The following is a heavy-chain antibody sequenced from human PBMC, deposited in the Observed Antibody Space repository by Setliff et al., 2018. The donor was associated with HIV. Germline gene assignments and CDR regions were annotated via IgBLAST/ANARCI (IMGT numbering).Heavy chain of an antibody. Sequence: GASVKVSCKPSGQSFTNFDIHWLRRASGQGLEWMGWMNPKSGVSGSALKFHDRVTMTRDTSTRTVYMELSSLTSEDTAVYYCAGAKAVWGVIITGGLDVWGQGTTVTVSS. CDR3: AGAKAVWGVIITGGLDV. D-gene: IGHD3-10*02. V-gene: IGHV1-8*01. J-gene: IGHJ6*02. CDR1: GQSFTNFD. CDR2: MNPKSGVS.